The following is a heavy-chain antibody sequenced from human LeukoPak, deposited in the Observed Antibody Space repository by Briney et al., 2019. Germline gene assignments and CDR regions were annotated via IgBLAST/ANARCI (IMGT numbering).Heavy chain of an antibody. J-gene: IGHJ5*02. V-gene: IGHV1-8*01. D-gene: IGHD1-1*01. Sequence: ASVKVSCKASGYTFTSYDINWVRQATGQGLEWMGWMNPNSGNTGYAQKFQGRVTMTRNTSISTAYMELNSLRSEDTAVYYCARGERRTQKIDPWGQGTLVTVSS. CDR1: GYTFTSYD. CDR2: MNPNSGNT. CDR3: ARGERRTQKIDP.